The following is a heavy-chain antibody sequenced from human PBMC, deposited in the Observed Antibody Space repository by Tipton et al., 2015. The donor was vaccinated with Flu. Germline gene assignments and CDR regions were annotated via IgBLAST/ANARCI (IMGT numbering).Heavy chain of an antibody. CDR2: ISGSGGST. CDR1: GFTFSGYA. V-gene: IGHV3-23*01. CDR3: AKVTYYDFWSGYRSLDY. J-gene: IGHJ4*02. D-gene: IGHD3-3*01. Sequence: SLRLSCAASGFTFSGYAMSWVRQAPGKGLEWVSAISGSGGSTYYADSVKGRFTISRDNSKNTLYLQMNSLRAEDTAVYYCAKVTYYDFWSGYRSLDYWGQGTLVTVSS.